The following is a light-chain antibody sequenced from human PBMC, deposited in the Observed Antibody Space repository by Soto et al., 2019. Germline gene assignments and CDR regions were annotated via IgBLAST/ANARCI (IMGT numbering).Light chain of an antibody. Sequence: IQLTQSPSSLSASVGDRVTITCRASQGISSDVAWYQQKPGKAPKPLIYSASTLQNGVPSRVSGSGSGTDFPLTISGLQPEDFATYYCQQLNSYPVTVGQVTRLDIK. CDR2: SAS. V-gene: IGKV1-9*01. J-gene: IGKJ5*01. CDR1: QGISSD. CDR3: QQLNSYPVT.